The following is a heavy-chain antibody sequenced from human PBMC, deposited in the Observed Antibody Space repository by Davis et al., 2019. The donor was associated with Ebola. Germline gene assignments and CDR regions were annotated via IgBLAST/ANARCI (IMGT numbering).Heavy chain of an antibody. CDR1: AYTFTTYV. J-gene: IGHJ6*04. D-gene: IGHD6-19*01. Sequence: AASVKVSCKASAYTFTTYVISWVRQAPGQGLEWMGIMDPSAGSTTYAQKFQGRVTMIRDTSTSTMYMEVSSLRSEDTAVYYCARGRVTAVAGYYYGMDVWGKGTTVTVSS. CDR2: MDPSAGST. V-gene: IGHV1-46*01. CDR3: ARGRVTAVAGYYYGMDV.